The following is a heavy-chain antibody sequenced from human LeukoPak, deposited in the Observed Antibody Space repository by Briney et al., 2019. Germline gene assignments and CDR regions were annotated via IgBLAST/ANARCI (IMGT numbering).Heavy chain of an antibody. V-gene: IGHV3-30*18. CDR3: AKDASPLRYFDWYFDL. CDR2: ISYDGTNK. J-gene: IGHJ2*01. Sequence: GGSLRLSCAASGFTFSSYGMHWVRQAPGKGLEWVAIISYDGTNKYYTDSVKGRFTISRDNSKNTLYLQMNSLRAEDTAVYYCAKDASPLRYFDWYFDLWGRGTLVTVSS. D-gene: IGHD3-9*01. CDR1: GFTFSSYG.